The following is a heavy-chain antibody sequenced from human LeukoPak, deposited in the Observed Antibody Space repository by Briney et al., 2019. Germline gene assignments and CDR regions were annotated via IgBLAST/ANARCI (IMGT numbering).Heavy chain of an antibody. Sequence: GGSLRLSCGASGFTFNNYVMHWVRQAPGKGPEWVAFIRYDESNKYYADSVKGRFTSSKDNSKNTLYLQMNSLRVEDTAVYYCAKGYCASTICYGGGKIDYWGQGTLVTVSS. CDR1: GFTFNNYV. D-gene: IGHD2-2*01. V-gene: IGHV3-30*02. CDR2: IRYDESNK. CDR3: AKGYCASTICYGGGKIDY. J-gene: IGHJ4*02.